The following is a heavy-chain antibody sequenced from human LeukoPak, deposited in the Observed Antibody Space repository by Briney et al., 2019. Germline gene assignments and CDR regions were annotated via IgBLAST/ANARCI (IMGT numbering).Heavy chain of an antibody. CDR2: ISYDGSNK. CDR3: AKDRAVRGVIEVDY. J-gene: IGHJ4*02. Sequence: GRSLRLSCAASGFTFSSCGMHWVRQAPGKGLEWVAVISYDGSNKYYADSVKGRFTISRDNSKNTLYLQINSLRAEDTAVYYCAKDRAVRGVIEVDYWGQGTLVTVSS. D-gene: IGHD3-10*01. V-gene: IGHV3-30*18. CDR1: GFTFSSCG.